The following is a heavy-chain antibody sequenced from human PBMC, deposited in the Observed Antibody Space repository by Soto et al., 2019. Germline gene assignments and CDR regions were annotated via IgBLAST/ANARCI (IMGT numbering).Heavy chain of an antibody. CDR2: IYYSGGT. Sequence: SETLSLTCTVSGGSISSYYWSWIRQPPVKGLEWIGYIYYSGGTNYNPSLKSRVTISVDTSKNQFSLKLSSVTAADTAVYYCARVVGVYYYYYGMDGWGQGTTVTVSS. CDR1: GGSISSYY. CDR3: ARVVGVYYYYYGMDG. J-gene: IGHJ6*02. V-gene: IGHV4-59*01. D-gene: IGHD2-15*01.